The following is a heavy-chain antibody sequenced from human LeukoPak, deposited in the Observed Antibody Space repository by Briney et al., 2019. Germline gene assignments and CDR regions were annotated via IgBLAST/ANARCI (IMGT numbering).Heavy chain of an antibody. CDR2: ISGDGGST. CDR3: AKVFWAGAYCGGDCFAAFDI. J-gene: IGHJ3*02. V-gene: IGHV3-43*02. Sequence: PGGSLRLSCAASGFTFDDYAMHWVRQAPGKGLEWVSLISGDGGSTYYADSVKGRFTISRDNSKNSLYLQMNSLRTEDTALYYRAKVFWAGAYCGGDCFAAFDIWGQGTMVTVSS. D-gene: IGHD2-21*02. CDR1: GFTFDDYA.